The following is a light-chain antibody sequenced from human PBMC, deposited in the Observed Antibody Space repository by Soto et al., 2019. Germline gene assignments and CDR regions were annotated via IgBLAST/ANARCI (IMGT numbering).Light chain of an antibody. CDR2: GAS. J-gene: IGKJ4*01. CDR3: QHYYEWVT. V-gene: IGKV3-15*01. Sequence: EIVMTQSPATLSVSPGERGTLSCRASQSVSNNLAWYQQKPGQAPRLLIYGASTRATGIPARFSGSGSGTDVTLIISSLQSEDFAVYYCQHYYEWVTFGGGTKVEIK. CDR1: QSVSNN.